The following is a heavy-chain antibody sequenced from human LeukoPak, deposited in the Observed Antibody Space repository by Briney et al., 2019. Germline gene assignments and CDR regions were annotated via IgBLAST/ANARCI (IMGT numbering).Heavy chain of an antibody. J-gene: IGHJ2*01. CDR2: INHSGST. D-gene: IGHD6-19*01. Sequence: SETLSLTCAVYGGSFSGYYWSWIRQPPGKGLEWIGEINHSGSTNYNPSLKSRVTISVDTSKNQFSLKLSPVTAADTAVYYCAHSSGWSWYFDLWGRGTLVTVSS. CDR3: AHSSGWSWYFDL. V-gene: IGHV4-34*01. CDR1: GGSFSGYY.